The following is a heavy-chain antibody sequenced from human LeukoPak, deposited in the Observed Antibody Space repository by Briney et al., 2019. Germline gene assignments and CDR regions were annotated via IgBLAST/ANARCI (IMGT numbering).Heavy chain of an antibody. CDR2: ISGSGGST. Sequence: GGSLRLSCAASGFTFSSYGMSWVRQAPGKGLEWVSAISGSGGSTYYADSVKGRFTISRDNSKNTLYLQMNSLRVEDTATYYCVTYNWEYEADFWGQGTLVTVSS. J-gene: IGHJ4*02. V-gene: IGHV3-23*01. D-gene: IGHD1-20*01. CDR3: VTYNWEYEADF. CDR1: GFTFSSYG.